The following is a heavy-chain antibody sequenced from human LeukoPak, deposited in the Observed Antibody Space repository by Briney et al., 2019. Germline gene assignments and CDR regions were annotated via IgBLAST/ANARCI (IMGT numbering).Heavy chain of an antibody. V-gene: IGHV3-23*01. CDR2: LSGSGGST. Sequence: PGGSLRLSCAASGFTFSSYAMSWVRQAPGKGLEWVSALSGSGGSTYYADSVKGRFTISRDNSKNTLYLQMNSLRAEDTAVYYCAKGRRRGSITIFGVVLDYWGQGTLVTVSS. CDR3: AKGRRRGSITIFGVVLDY. D-gene: IGHD3-3*01. CDR1: GFTFSSYA. J-gene: IGHJ4*02.